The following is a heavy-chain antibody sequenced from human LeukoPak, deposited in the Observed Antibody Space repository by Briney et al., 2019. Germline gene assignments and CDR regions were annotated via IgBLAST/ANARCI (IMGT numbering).Heavy chain of an antibody. CDR3: ARDYADYVGYFFFDY. CDR2: ISGGGETT. J-gene: IGHJ4*02. V-gene: IGHV3-23*01. CDR1: GCTFNNYA. D-gene: IGHD4-17*01. Sequence: GGSLRLSCAASGCTFNNYAMKWVRQAPGKGLGWVSSISGGGETTYYVDSAKGRFTISRDNSQNTLYLQMNSLRAEDTVVYYCARDYADYVGYFFFDYWGQGTLVTVSS.